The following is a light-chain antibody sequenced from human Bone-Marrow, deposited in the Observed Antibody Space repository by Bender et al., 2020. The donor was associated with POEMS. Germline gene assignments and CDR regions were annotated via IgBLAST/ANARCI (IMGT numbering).Light chain of an antibody. J-gene: IGLJ3*02. V-gene: IGLV1-44*01. Sequence: QSVLTQPPSASGTPGQRVTISCSGGSSNIGAHAVNWYQHLPGTAPKLLIYSSHRRPSEVPDRFSGSRSGTSASLAISGLRSGDEGDYYCAVWDDSLNGWVFGGGTKLTVL. CDR1: SSNIGAHA. CDR3: AVWDDSLNGWV. CDR2: SSH.